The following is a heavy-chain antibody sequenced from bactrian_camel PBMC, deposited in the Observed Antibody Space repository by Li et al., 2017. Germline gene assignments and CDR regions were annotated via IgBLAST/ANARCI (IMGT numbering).Heavy chain of an antibody. J-gene: IGHJ4*01. D-gene: IGHD7*01. CDR2: INSGGGNT. CDR1: GITFSNDA. Sequence: LLQPRGGLVPPGATLSLSCAASGITFSNDAMGWVRQAPGKGHEWVSGINSGGGNTYYADSVKGRFTISRDNAKHTMYRQLSSLEPEDTAMYYCAAVIRWAAAEYWGQGTQVTVS. V-gene: IGHV3S31*01. CDR3: AAVIRWAAAEY.